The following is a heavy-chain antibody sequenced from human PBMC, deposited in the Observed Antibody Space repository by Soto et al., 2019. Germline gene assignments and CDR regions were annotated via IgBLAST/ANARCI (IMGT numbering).Heavy chain of an antibody. V-gene: IGHV4-39*01. CDR1: GGSISSSSYY. Sequence: QMQLQESGPGLVKPSETLSLTCTVSGGSISSSSYYWGWIRQPPGQGLEWLGTIYSLGNTYYNPSLKSRVTISVDKSKSQLFLKLSSVTAPDTPLYYCARQIYDSSGYYYAYWGQGTLVTVSS. J-gene: IGHJ4*02. CDR2: IYSLGNT. CDR3: ARQIYDSSGYYYAY. D-gene: IGHD3-22*01.